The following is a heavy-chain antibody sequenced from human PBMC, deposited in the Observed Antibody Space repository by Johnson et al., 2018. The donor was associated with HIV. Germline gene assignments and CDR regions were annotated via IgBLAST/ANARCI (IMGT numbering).Heavy chain of an antibody. CDR3: ARHSGWSTGNDAFDI. CDR2: INSDGSST. D-gene: IGHD6-19*01. V-gene: IGHV3-74*02. Sequence: VQLVESGGGFVQPGGSLRLSCAASGFTFSSYRMHWVRQAPGKGLVWVSRINSDGSSTSYADSVKGRFTISRDNAKNTLYLQMNSLRAEDTAVYYCARHSGWSTGNDAFDIWGQGTMVTVSS. J-gene: IGHJ3*02. CDR1: GFTFSSYR.